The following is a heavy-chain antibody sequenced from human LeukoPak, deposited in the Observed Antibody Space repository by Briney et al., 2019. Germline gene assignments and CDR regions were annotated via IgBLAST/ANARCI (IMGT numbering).Heavy chain of an antibody. CDR1: GGSISSSSYY. Sequence: SETLSLTCTVSGGSISSSSYYWGWIRQPPGKGLEWIGSIYYSGSTYYNPSLKSRVTISVDTSKNQFSLKLSSVTAADTAVYYCARGVFGDSSGSDAFDIWGQGTMVAVSS. J-gene: IGHJ3*02. V-gene: IGHV4-39*07. CDR3: ARGVFGDSSGSDAFDI. CDR2: IYYSGST. D-gene: IGHD3-22*01.